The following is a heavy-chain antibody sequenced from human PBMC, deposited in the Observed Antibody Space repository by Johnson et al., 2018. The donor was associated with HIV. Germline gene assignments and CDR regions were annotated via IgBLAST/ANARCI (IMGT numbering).Heavy chain of an antibody. CDR2: IKSKTDGGTT. CDR1: GFTFSNAW. Sequence: MQLVESGGGVVQPGGSLRLSCAASGFTFSNAWMSWVRQAPGKGLEWVGRIKSKTDGGTTDYAAPVKGRFTISRDDSKNTLYLQMNSLKTEDTAVYYCAKDQWSSSWTNDAFDFWGQGTMVTVSS. J-gene: IGHJ3*01. D-gene: IGHD6-13*01. V-gene: IGHV3-15*01. CDR3: AKDQWSSSWTNDAFDF.